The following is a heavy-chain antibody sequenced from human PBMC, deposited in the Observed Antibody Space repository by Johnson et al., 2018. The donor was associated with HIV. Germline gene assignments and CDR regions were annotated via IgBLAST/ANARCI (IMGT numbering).Heavy chain of an antibody. CDR3: TTKPYSSSWYGAFDI. V-gene: IGHV3-64*01. CDR2: ISSNGGRT. J-gene: IGHJ3*02. D-gene: IGHD6-13*01. CDR1: GFTFRSYA. Sequence: EMQLVESGGGLVKPGGSLRLSCAASGFTFRSYAMHWVRQAPGKGLEYVSAISSNGGRTYYANSVKGRFTISRDNSKNTLYLQMNSLRAEDTAVYYCTTKPYSSSWYGAFDIWGQGTMVTVSS.